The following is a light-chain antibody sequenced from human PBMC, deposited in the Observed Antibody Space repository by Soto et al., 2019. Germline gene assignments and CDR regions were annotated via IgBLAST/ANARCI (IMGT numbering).Light chain of an antibody. J-gene: IGLJ2*01. CDR3: QSYDSSLSGSVV. CDR2: GNS. CDR1: SSNTGAGYD. V-gene: IGLV1-40*01. Sequence: QSVLTQPPSVSGAPGQRVTISCTGSSSNTGAGYDVHWYQQLPGTAPKLLIYGNSNRPSGVPDRFSGSKSGTSASLAITGLQAEDEADYHCQSYDSSLSGSVVFGGGTKLTVL.